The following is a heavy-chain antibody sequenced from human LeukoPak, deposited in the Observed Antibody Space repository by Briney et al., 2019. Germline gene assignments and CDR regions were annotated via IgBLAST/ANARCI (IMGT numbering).Heavy chain of an antibody. J-gene: IGHJ4*02. V-gene: IGHV4-39*07. Sequence: SETLSLTCTVSGGSISSYYWGWIRQPPGKGLEWIGSIYYSGSTYYNPSLKSRVTISVDTSKNQFSLKLSSVTAADTAVYYCARDPKLSGYDFLDYWGQGALVTVSS. CDR2: IYYSGST. CDR1: GGSISSYY. CDR3: ARDPKLSGYDFLDY. D-gene: IGHD5-12*01.